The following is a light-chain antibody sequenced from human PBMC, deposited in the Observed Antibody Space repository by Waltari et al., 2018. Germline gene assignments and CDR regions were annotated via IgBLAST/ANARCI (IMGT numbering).Light chain of an antibody. CDR1: SSAVGGYNF. V-gene: IGLV2-8*01. Sequence: QSALTQPPSASGSPGQSVTIPCTGTSSAVGGYNFVSWYPQHPGKAPKLMIYAVSMRPSGVPDRFSGSKSGNTASLTVSGLQAEDEADYYCNSYAGNDNVLFGGGTKLTVL. J-gene: IGLJ2*01. CDR3: NSYAGNDNVL. CDR2: AVS.